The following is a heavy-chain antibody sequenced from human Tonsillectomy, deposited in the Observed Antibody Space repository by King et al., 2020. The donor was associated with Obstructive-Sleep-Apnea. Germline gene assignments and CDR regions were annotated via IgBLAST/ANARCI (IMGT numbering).Heavy chain of an antibody. Sequence: TLKESGPVLVKPTETLTLTCTVSGFSLSNARMGVSWIRQPPGKALEWLAHIFSNDEKSYITSLKSRLTISKDTSKSQVVLTMTNMDPVDTATYYCARIRSSSWYSLRGGLPHYYFAYWGQGTLVTVSS. CDR3: ARIRSSSWYSLRGGLPHYYFAY. J-gene: IGHJ4*02. V-gene: IGHV2-26*01. CDR2: IFSNDEK. D-gene: IGHD6-13*01. CDR1: GFSLSNARMG.